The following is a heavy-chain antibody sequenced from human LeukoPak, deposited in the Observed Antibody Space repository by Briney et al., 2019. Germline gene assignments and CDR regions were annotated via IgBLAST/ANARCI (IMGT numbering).Heavy chain of an antibody. CDR3: AELGITMIGGV. J-gene: IGHJ6*04. D-gene: IGHD3-10*02. CDR1: GFTFSSYA. CDR2: ISGSGGST. V-gene: IGHV3-23*01. Sequence: GGSLRLSCAASGFTFSSYAMSWVRQAPGKGLEWVSAISGSGGSTYYADSVKGRFTIPRDNSKNTLYLQMDSLRAEGTAVYYCAELGITMIGGVWGKGTTVTISS.